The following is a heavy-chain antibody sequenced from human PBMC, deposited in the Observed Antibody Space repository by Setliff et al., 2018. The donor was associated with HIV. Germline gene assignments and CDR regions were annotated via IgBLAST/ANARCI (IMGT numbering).Heavy chain of an antibody. CDR3: SNWNTTVDADS. CDR2: IYYSGST. J-gene: IGHJ4*02. CDR1: GGSISSHY. Sequence: SETLSLTCTVSGGSISSHYWSWIRQLPGKGLEWIGGIYYSGSTNYIPSLKSRVTMSLDTSKNQFSLNLNSVTAADTAVYYCSNWNTTVDADSWGQGTLVTVSS. D-gene: IGHD1-1*01. V-gene: IGHV4-59*11.